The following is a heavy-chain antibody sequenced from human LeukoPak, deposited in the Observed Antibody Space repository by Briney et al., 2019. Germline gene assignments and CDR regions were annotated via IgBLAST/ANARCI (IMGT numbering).Heavy chain of an antibody. CDR2: ISGSGGST. V-gene: IGHV3-23*01. J-gene: IGHJ4*02. CDR3: AKVAGYSYVGVYYFDY. D-gene: IGHD5-18*01. CDR1: EFTFSTYA. Sequence: GGSLRLSCAASEFTFSTYAMNWVRQAPGKGLEWVSAISGSGGSTYYADSVKGRFTISRDNSKNTLYLQMNSLRAEDTAVYYCAKVAGYSYVGVYYFDYWGQGTLVTVSS.